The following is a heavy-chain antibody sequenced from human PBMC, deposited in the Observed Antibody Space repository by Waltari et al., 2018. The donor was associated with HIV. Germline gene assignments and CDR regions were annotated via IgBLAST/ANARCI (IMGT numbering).Heavy chain of an antibody. J-gene: IGHJ4*02. CDR1: EFTVNNYW. D-gene: IGHD3-22*01. Sequence: EVQLVESGVGLVQPGGCLRLACAASEFTVNNYWMPWVRQAPGKGLEWVANIKQDESEKYYVDSVKGRFTISRDNAKNSLFLQMNSLRAEDTAVYYCAREALYDSSGYYFDYWGQGTLVTVSS. CDR2: IKQDESEK. V-gene: IGHV3-7*01. CDR3: AREALYDSSGYYFDY.